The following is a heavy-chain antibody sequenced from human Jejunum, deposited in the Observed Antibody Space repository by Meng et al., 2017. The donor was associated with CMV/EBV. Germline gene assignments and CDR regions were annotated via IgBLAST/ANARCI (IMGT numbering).Heavy chain of an antibody. D-gene: IGHD3-3*01. V-gene: IGHV1-2*02. CDR2: INPDSGGT. CDR3: ARDLRFLGRCFGMDV. CDR1: YTFTGND. Sequence: YTFTGNDMHWVRQAPGQGLEWMGWINPDSGGTNYAQKFLGRVTMTSDTSISTAYMELSSLRSDDTAVYYCARDLRFLGRCFGMDVWGQGTTVTVSS. J-gene: IGHJ6*02.